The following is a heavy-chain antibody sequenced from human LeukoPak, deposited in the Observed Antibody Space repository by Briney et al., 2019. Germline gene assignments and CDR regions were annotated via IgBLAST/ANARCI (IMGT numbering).Heavy chain of an antibody. CDR3: ARRSPYRVRGPLGIWFDP. D-gene: IGHD3-10*01. CDR2: MNPNSGNT. Sequence: GASVKVSCKASGCTFTSYDINWVRQATGQGLEWMGWMNPNSGNTGYAQKFQGRVTMTRNTSISTAYMELSSLRSEDTAVYYCARRSPYRVRGPLGIWFDPWGQGTLVTVSS. CDR1: GCTFTSYD. J-gene: IGHJ5*02. V-gene: IGHV1-8*01.